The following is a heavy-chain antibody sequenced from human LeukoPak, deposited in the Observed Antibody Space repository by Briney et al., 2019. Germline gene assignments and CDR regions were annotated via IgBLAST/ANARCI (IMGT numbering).Heavy chain of an antibody. CDR2: ISGSGGST. CDR3: AKSWQWLENFDY. Sequence: GGSLRLSCAASGFTFSSYAMSWVRQAPGKGLEWVSAISGSGGSTYYADSVKGRFTISRDNSKNTLYLQMNSPRAEDTAVYYCAKSWQWLENFDYWGQGTLVTVSS. CDR1: GFTFSSYA. V-gene: IGHV3-23*01. D-gene: IGHD6-19*01. J-gene: IGHJ4*02.